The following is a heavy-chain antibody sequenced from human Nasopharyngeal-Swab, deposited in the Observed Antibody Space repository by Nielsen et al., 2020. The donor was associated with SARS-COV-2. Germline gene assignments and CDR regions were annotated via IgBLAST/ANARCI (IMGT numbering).Heavy chain of an antibody. CDR3: ARLGDYYDTTFSFDY. J-gene: IGHJ4*02. Sequence: KVSCKVSGYSFTNYWITWVRQMPGKGLEWMGRIDPSDSYTDYSPSFQGHVTISSDKSIGTAYLQWSSLKASDTAMYYCARLGDYYDTTFSFDYWGQGTVVTVSS. V-gene: IGHV5-10-1*01. CDR1: GYSFTNYW. D-gene: IGHD3-22*01. CDR2: IDPSDSYT.